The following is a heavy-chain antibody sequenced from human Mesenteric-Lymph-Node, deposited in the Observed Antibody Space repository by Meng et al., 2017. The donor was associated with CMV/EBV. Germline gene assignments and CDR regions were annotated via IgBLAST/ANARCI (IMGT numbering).Heavy chain of an antibody. CDR3: TRDVSGANFDR. V-gene: IGHV1-2*02. D-gene: IGHD4/OR15-4a*01. CDR1: GYTFTVYY. CDR2: INPKSGDT. J-gene: IGHJ4*02. Sequence: ASVKVSCKTSGYTFTVYYMYWVRQAPGQGLEWMGWINPKSGDTNYAQKFQGRVTMTRDTSISTAYMELSSLRSDDTSMFYCTRDVSGANFDRWGQGTLVTVSS.